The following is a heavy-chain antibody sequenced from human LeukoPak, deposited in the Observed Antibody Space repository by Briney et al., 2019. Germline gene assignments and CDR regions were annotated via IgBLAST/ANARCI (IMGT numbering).Heavy chain of an antibody. CDR2: IHYSGST. CDR3: ARGPPRITGTTRWFDP. V-gene: IGHV4-39*01. J-gene: IGHJ5*02. Sequence: KPSETLSLTCTVSGGSISSSSYYWGWIRQPPGKGLEWIASIHYSGSTYYNPSLKSRVTISVDTSKNQFSLKLSSVTAADTAVYYCARGPPRITGTTRWFDPWGQGTLVTVSS. D-gene: IGHD1-7*01. CDR1: GGSISSSSYY.